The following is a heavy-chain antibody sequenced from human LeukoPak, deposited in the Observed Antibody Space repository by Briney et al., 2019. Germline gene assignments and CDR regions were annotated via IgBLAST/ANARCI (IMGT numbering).Heavy chain of an antibody. CDR1: GGSISSGDYY. J-gene: IGHJ4*02. V-gene: IGHV4-30-4*08. CDR3: ARVLDGTYYFDY. CDR2: IYYSGST. D-gene: IGHD1-1*01. Sequence: SQTLSLTCTVSGGSISSGDYYWSWIRQPPGKGLEWIGYIYYSGSTYYNPSLKSRVTISVDTSKSQFSLKLSSVTAADTAVYYCARVLDGTYYFDYWGQGTLVTVSS.